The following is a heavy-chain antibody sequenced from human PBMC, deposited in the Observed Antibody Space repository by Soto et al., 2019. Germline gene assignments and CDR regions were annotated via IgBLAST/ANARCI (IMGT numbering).Heavy chain of an antibody. CDR1: GYTFIHYG. CDR3: ARDRSVVTAPRPCDP. Sequence: ASVKVSCKASGYTFIHYGISWVRQAPGQGLEWMGWISAYNGNTSYAQDLQGRVTMTTDTSTSTAYMELRGLRSDDTAVYYCARDRSVVTAPRPCDPWGQGTLVTVS. CDR2: ISAYNGNT. V-gene: IGHV1-18*01. D-gene: IGHD2-15*01. J-gene: IGHJ5*02.